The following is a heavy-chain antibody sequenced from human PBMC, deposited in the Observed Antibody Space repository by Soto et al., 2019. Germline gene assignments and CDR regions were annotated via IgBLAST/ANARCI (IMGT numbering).Heavy chain of an antibody. CDR1: GGSMSSSNW. V-gene: IGHV4-4*02. Sequence: SETLSLTCTVSGGSMSSSNWWNWVRQPPGKGLEWIGETHHSGRTNYNPSLKSRVTISVDTSKNQFSLKLSSVTAADTAVYYCARGELRIRNAFDLWGQGTMVTVSS. J-gene: IGHJ3*01. CDR3: ARGELRIRNAFDL. CDR2: THHSGRT. D-gene: IGHD1-7*01.